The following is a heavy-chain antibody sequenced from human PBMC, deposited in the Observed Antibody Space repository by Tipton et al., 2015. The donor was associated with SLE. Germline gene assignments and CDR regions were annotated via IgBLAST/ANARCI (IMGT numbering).Heavy chain of an antibody. D-gene: IGHD4-17*01. J-gene: IGHJ3*02. CDR3: ATHDYGDYGAWAFDI. CDR2: IYHSGNT. CDR1: AYSISSGYF. Sequence: TLSLTCAVSAYSISSGYFWGWIRQPPGKGLEWIGDIYHSGNTYYNPSLKSRVTISVDTSKNQFSLRLSSVTAADTAVYYCATHDYGDYGAWAFDIWGQGTMVTVSS. V-gene: IGHV4-38-2*01.